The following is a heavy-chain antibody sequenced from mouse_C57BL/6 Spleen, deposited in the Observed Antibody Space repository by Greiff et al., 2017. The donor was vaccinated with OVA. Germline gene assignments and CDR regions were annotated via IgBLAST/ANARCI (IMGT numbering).Heavy chain of an antibody. J-gene: IGHJ3*01. CDR2: IYPGDGDT. D-gene: IGHD2-3*01. V-gene: IGHV1-82*01. Sequence: QVQLKQSGPELVKPGASVKISCKASGYAFSSSWMNWVKQRPGKGLEWIGRIYPGDGDTNYNGKFKGKATLTADKSSSTAYMQLSSLTSEDSAVYFCARRRWGYYGFAYWGQGTLVTVSA. CDR3: ARRRWGYYGFAY. CDR1: GYAFSSSW.